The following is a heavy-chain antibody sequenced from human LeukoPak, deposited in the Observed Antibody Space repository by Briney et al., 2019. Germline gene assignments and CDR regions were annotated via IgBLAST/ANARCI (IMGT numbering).Heavy chain of an antibody. V-gene: IGHV3-53*01. CDR3: ARDRYSSGWAVYYYYMDV. J-gene: IGHJ6*03. Sequence: PGGSLRLSCAASGFTVSSNYMSWVRQAPGKGLEWVSVIYSGGSTYYADSVKGRFTISRDNSKNTLYPQMNSLRAEDTAVYYCARDRYSSGWAVYYYYMDVWGKGTTVTVSS. D-gene: IGHD6-19*01. CDR1: GFTVSSNY. CDR2: IYSGGST.